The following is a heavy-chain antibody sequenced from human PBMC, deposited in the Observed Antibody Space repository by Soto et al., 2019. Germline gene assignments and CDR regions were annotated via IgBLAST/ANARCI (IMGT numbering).Heavy chain of an antibody. CDR2: IYHGGST. V-gene: IGHV4-38-2*01. D-gene: IGHD3-22*01. CDR1: GYSISSGYY. J-gene: IGHJ5*02. Sequence: PSETLSLTCAVSGYSISSGYYWGWLRQPPGKGLEWSGSIYHGGSTYYNPSLNSRVTLSIDMTNNHVSLILNPVTAADTAVYYCARVGPWVPYYYDSSPYTFENWFDPWGQGTLVTVSS. CDR3: ARVGPWVPYYYDSSPYTFENWFDP.